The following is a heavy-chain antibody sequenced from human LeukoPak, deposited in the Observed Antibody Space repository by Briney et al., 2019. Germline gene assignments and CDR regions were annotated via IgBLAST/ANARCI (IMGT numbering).Heavy chain of an antibody. V-gene: IGHV1-18*01. J-gene: IGHJ5*02. D-gene: IGHD3-10*01. Sequence: GASVKVSCKASGYTFTSYGISWVRQAPGQGLEWMGWISAYNGNTNYAQKLQGRVTMTTDTSTSTAYMELRSLRSDDTAVYYCAGDRTYYYGSGRPPGPPWFDPWGQGTLVTVSS. CDR2: ISAYNGNT. CDR1: GYTFTSYG. CDR3: AGDRTYYYGSGRPPGPPWFDP.